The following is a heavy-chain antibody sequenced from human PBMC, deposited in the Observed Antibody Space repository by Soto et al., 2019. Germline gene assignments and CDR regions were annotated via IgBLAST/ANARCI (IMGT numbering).Heavy chain of an antibody. V-gene: IGHV3-23*01. J-gene: IGHJ4*02. CDR2: ISGGGGST. CDR1: GFTFSNYA. CDR3: AKGSASARPYCVAY. Sequence: EVQLLESGGGLVQPGGSLRLSCAASGFTFSNYAMTWVRQAPGKGLEWVSAISGGGGSTWSADSVKGRFTISRDKSRNTVYLQINSLGADDTAVDFCAKGSASARPYCVAYWGQGTLVTVSS. D-gene: IGHD2-21*02.